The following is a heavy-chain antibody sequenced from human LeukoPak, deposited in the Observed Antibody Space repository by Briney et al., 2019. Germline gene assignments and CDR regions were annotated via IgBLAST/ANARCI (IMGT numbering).Heavy chain of an antibody. Sequence: SETLSLTCTVSGYSISSGYFWGWIRQPPGQGLEWIGTIYNSGSTNYNPSLKSRVTISVDTSKNQFSLKLSSVTAADTAVYYCARGGYCSGGSCYYLDYWGQGTLVTVSS. V-gene: IGHV4-38-2*02. CDR2: IYNSGST. J-gene: IGHJ4*02. CDR3: ARGGYCSGGSCYYLDY. D-gene: IGHD2-15*01. CDR1: GYSISSGYF.